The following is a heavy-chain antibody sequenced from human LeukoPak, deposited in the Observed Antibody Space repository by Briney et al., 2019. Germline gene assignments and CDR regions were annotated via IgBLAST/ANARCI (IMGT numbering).Heavy chain of an antibody. D-gene: IGHD2-2*01. Sequence: SETLSLTCTVYGGSISSYYWSWIRQPPGKGLEWIGYIYYSGSTNYNPSLKSRVTISGDTTKNQFSLKRSSVTAADTAVYYGARHPGYCSSTSCYGSPFDIWGQGTMVTVSS. J-gene: IGHJ3*02. CDR1: GGSISSYY. CDR3: ARHPGYCSSTSCYGSPFDI. CDR2: IYYSGST. V-gene: IGHV4-59*08.